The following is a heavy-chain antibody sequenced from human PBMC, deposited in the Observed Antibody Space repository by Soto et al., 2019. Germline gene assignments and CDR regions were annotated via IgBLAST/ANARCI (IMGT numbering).Heavy chain of an antibody. J-gene: IGHJ4*02. CDR3: ASTGGYCSGGSCWPDSFFDY. CDR1: GGSISSGGYY. D-gene: IGHD2-15*01. Sequence: PSETLSLTCTVSGGSISSGGYYWSWIRQHPGKGLEWIGYIYYSGSTYYNYYNPSLKSRVTISVDTSKYQFSLKLSSVTAADTAVYYCASTGGYCSGGSCWPDSFFDYWGQGNLVTVSS. CDR2: IYYSGSTYYN. V-gene: IGHV4-31*03.